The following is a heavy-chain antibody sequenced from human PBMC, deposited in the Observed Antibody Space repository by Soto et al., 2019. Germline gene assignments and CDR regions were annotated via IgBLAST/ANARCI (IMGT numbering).Heavy chain of an antibody. J-gene: IGHJ5*02. D-gene: IGHD3-9*01. Sequence: QVQLVQSGAEVKKPGASVKVSCKASGYTFTSYGISWVRQAPGQGLEWMGWISAYNGNTNYVQKLQGRVTMTTDTSTSTAYMELRSLRSDDTAVYYCARSVLRYFDWSKRENWFDPWGQGTLVTVSS. V-gene: IGHV1-18*04. CDR2: ISAYNGNT. CDR1: GYTFTSYG. CDR3: ARSVLRYFDWSKRENWFDP.